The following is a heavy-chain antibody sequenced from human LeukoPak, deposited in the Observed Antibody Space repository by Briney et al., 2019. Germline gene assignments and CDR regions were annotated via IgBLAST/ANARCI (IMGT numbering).Heavy chain of an antibody. CDR1: GGSFSGYY. D-gene: IGHD2-2*01. CDR3: ARQHLIVVVPAAMGNNWFDP. V-gene: IGHV4-34*01. Sequence: SETLSLTCAVYGGSFSGYYWSWVRQPPGKGLEWIGEINHSGSTNYNPSLKSRVTISVDTSKNQFSLKLSSVTAADTAVYYCARQHLIVVVPAAMGNNWFDPWGQGTLVTVSS. J-gene: IGHJ5*02. CDR2: INHSGST.